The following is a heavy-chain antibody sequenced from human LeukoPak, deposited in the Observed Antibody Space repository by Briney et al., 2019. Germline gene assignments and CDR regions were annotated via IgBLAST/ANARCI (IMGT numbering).Heavy chain of an antibody. CDR1: GGSISSGSYY. CDR3: ARDLSSSSAPTFDY. Sequence: TTSETLSLTCTVSGGSISSGSYYWSWIRQPPGKGLEWIGYIYHSGSTYYNPSLKSRVTISVDRSKNQFSLKLSSVTAADTAVYYCARDLSSSSAPTFDYWGQGTLVTVSS. J-gene: IGHJ4*02. D-gene: IGHD6-6*01. CDR2: IYHSGST. V-gene: IGHV4-30-2*01.